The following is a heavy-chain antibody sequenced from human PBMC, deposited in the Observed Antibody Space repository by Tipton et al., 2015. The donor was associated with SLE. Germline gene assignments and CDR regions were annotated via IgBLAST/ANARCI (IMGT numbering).Heavy chain of an antibody. D-gene: IGHD3-22*01. CDR2: INWNGDST. CDR1: GFTFDDYG. CDR3: ASAYDSSGYYYPFDY. V-gene: IGHV3-20*04. J-gene: IGHJ4*02. Sequence: SLRLSCAASGFTFDDYGMSWVRQAPGKGLEWVSGINWNGDSTGYADSVKGRFTISRDNAKNSLYLQMNSLRAEDTALYYCASAYDSSGYYYPFDYWGQGTLVTVS.